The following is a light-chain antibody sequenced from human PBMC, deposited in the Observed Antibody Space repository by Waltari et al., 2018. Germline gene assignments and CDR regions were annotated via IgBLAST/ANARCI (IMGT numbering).Light chain of an antibody. J-gene: IGKJ4*01. CDR2: STS. CDR3: QQHYFTPLT. V-gene: IGKV1-39*01. Sequence: DIQMTQSRSSLSASVGATVTSTCRASETIDTYLNWYQLKPGKATKPLIYSTSNLRSGVPSRFSGSGSGTEFTLTISNLQPDDFATYSCQQHYFTPLTFGGGTKVEI. CDR1: ETIDTY.